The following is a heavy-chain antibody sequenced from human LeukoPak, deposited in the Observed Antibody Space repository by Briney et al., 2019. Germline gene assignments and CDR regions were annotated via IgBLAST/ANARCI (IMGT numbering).Heavy chain of an antibody. CDR2: IYSGGST. D-gene: IGHD3-3*01. CDR1: GFTFSSYA. J-gene: IGHJ6*02. CDR3: ARDQRGYDFWSGPQIRNGMDV. V-gene: IGHV3-53*01. Sequence: GGSLRLSCAASGFTFSSYAMSWVRQAPGKGLEWVSVIYSGGSTYYADSVKGRFTISRDNSKNTLYLQMNSLRAEDTAVYYCARDQRGYDFWSGPQIRNGMDVWGQGTTVTVSS.